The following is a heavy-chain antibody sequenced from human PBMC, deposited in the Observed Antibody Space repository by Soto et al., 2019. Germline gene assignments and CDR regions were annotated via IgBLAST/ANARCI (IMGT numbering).Heavy chain of an antibody. D-gene: IGHD5-12*01. J-gene: IGHJ6*02. V-gene: IGHV3-13*01. CDR2: IGTAGDT. CDR3: ARGGGARRYYYYYGMDV. Sequence: GGSLRLSCAGSGFTFSSYDMHWVRQATGKGLEWVSAIGTAGDTYYPGSVKGRFTISRENAKNSLYLQMNSLRAGDTAVYYCARGGGARRYYYYYGMDVWGQGTTVTVSS. CDR1: GFTFSSYD.